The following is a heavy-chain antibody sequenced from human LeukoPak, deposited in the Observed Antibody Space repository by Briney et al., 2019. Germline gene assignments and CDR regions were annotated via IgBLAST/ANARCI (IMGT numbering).Heavy chain of an antibody. Sequence: GGSLRLSCAASGFTFSSYAMSWVRQAPGKGLEWVSAISGSGGSTYYADSVKGRFTISRDNAKNSLYLQMNSLRAEDTAVYYCARAAGTYGSGSYLDYWGQGTLVTVSS. CDR2: ISGSGGST. CDR1: GFTFSSYA. D-gene: IGHD3-10*01. J-gene: IGHJ4*02. CDR3: ARAAGTYGSGSYLDY. V-gene: IGHV3-23*01.